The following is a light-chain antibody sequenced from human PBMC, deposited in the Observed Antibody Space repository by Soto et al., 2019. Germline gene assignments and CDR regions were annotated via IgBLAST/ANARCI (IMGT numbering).Light chain of an antibody. Sequence: QSVLTQPPSASGTPGQRVTISCSGSSSNIGTNTVNWYQQLPGTAPKLVIYTNNQRPSGVPDRFSGSKSGTSASLAISGLQSEDEADYYCAAWDDILSGNVVFGGGTKVTVL. CDR2: TNN. J-gene: IGLJ2*01. V-gene: IGLV1-44*01. CDR1: SSNIGTNT. CDR3: AAWDDILSGNVV.